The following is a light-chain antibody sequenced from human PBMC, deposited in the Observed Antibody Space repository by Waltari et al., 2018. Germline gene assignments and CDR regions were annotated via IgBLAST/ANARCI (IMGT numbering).Light chain of an antibody. J-gene: IGLJ2*01. Sequence: QSALTQPASVSGSPGQSITISCTGPSRDVGGYNYVSWYQQHPGKAPKLMIYDVSNRPSGVSNRFSGSKSGNTASLTISGLQAEDEADYYCSSYTSSKGVFGGGTKLTVL. CDR3: SSYTSSKGV. CDR1: SRDVGGYNY. V-gene: IGLV2-14*01. CDR2: DVS.